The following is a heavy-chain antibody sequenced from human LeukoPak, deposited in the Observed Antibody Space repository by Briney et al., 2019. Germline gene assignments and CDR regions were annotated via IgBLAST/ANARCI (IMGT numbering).Heavy chain of an antibody. V-gene: IGHV4-39*01. CDR3: ARPQTAGAWFDP. CDR1: GGSISSSSHY. Sequence: SETLSLTCTVSGGSISSSSHYWGWIRQPPGKGLEWIGSIYYSGSTYYNPSLKSRVTISVDTSKNQFSLKLSSVTAAGTAVYYCARPQTAGAWFDPWGQGTLVTVSS. J-gene: IGHJ5*02. D-gene: IGHD6-19*01. CDR2: IYYSGST.